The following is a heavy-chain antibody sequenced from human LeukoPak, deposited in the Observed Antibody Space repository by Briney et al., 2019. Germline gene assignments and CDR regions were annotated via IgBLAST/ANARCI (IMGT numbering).Heavy chain of an antibody. CDR1: GFTFSDYY. CDR3: ARAQYPLWFGESPYDY. CDR2: ISSSGSTI. Sequence: GGSLRLSCAASGFTFSDYYMSWIRQAPGKGLEWVSYISSSGSTIYYADSVKGRFTISRDNAKNSLYLQMNSLGAEDTAVYYCARAQYPLWFGESPYDYWGQGTLVTVSS. D-gene: IGHD3-10*01. J-gene: IGHJ4*02. V-gene: IGHV3-11*04.